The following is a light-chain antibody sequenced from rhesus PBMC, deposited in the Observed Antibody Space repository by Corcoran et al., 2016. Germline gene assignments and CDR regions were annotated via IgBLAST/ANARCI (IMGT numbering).Light chain of an antibody. CDR3: LQYFSSPFS. J-gene: IGKJ3*01. Sequence: DIQMTQSPSSLSASIGDTVTITCRASQSVSTWLDWYQQKPGKALKLLIYKTSNLQSGAPSRFRCSGAGTDFTLTISSLQPEDFATYYGLQYFSSPFSFGPGTKLDIK. CDR2: KTS. V-gene: IGKV1-22*01. CDR1: QSVSTW.